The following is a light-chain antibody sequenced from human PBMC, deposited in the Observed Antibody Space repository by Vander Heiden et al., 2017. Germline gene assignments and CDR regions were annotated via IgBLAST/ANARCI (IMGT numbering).Light chain of an antibody. J-gene: IGLJ3*02. Sequence: SYELTQPPSASVSPGQTARITCAGDALPKQYAYWYQQKPGQAPVVVIYKDTERPSGIPERFSGSTSGTTVTLTISGVQAEDEADYYCQSADSSGTSGVFGGGTKLTVL. CDR2: KDT. CDR1: ALPKQY. V-gene: IGLV3-25*03. CDR3: QSADSSGTSGV.